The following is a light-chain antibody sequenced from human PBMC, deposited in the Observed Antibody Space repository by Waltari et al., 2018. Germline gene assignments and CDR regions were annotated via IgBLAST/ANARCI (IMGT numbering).Light chain of an antibody. CDR2: RNN. CDR1: SSNIGSNY. V-gene: IGLV1-47*01. CDR3: AAWDDSLSGPV. Sequence: QSVLTQPPSASGTPGQRVTIPCSGSSSNIGSNYVYWYQQLPGTAPKLLIYRNNQRPSGVPDRFSGSKSGTSASLAICGLRSEDGADYYCAAWDDSLSGPVFGGGTKLTVL. J-gene: IGLJ2*01.